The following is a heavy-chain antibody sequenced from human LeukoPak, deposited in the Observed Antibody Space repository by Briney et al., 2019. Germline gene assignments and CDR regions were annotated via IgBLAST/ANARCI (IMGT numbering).Heavy chain of an antibody. D-gene: IGHD5-18*01. V-gene: IGHV4-34*01. CDR3: ARDRYSYGTYFDY. CDR1: GGSFSGYY. Sequence: SETLSLTCAVYGGSFSGYYRSWIRQPPGKGLEWIGEINHSGSTNYNPSLKSRVTISVDTSKNQFSLKLSSVTAADTAVYYCARDRYSYGTYFDYWGQGTLVTVSS. CDR2: INHSGST. J-gene: IGHJ4*02.